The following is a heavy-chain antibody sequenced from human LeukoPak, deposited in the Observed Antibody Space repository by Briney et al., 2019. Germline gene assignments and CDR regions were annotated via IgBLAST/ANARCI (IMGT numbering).Heavy chain of an antibody. V-gene: IGHV4-39*01. J-gene: IGHJ4*02. CDR2: IYYSGST. Sequence: SETLSLTCTVSGGSISSSSYYCGCIRQPPGKWPEWIGSIYYSGSTYYNPSLKSRVTISVDTSKNQFSLKLSSVTAADTDVYYCARGKPPTYYDILTGSSRLDYWGQGTLVTVSS. CDR3: ARGKPPTYYDILTGSSRLDY. CDR1: GGSISSSSYY. D-gene: IGHD3-9*01.